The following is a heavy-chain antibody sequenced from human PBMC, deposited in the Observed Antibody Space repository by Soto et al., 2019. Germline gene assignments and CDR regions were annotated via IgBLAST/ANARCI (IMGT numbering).Heavy chain of an antibody. D-gene: IGHD3-22*01. CDR3: ARDVRIVSNGMDV. CDR1: GYTFTSYG. J-gene: IGHJ6*02. CDR2: ISAYNGNT. V-gene: IGHV1-18*01. Sequence: GXXVKVSCKASGYTFTSYGISWVRQAPGQGLEWMGWISAYNGNTNYAQKLQGRVTMTTDTSTSTAYMELTSLTCDDTAVYYCARDVRIVSNGMDVWGQGTTVTVSS.